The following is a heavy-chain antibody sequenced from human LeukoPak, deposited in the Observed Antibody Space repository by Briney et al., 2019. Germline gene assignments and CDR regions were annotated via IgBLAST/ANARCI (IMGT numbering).Heavy chain of an antibody. Sequence: GASVKVSCKSSGYTFTSYGISCVRQAPGQRLEWMGWISAYNGNTNYAQKLQGRVTMTTDTSTSTAYMELRSLRSDDTAVYYCARVFGEYSSSSVGGEGDAFDIWGQGTMVTVSS. CDR2: ISAYNGNT. CDR1: GYTFTSYG. D-gene: IGHD6-6*01. CDR3: ARVFGEYSSSSVGGEGDAFDI. J-gene: IGHJ3*02. V-gene: IGHV1-18*01.